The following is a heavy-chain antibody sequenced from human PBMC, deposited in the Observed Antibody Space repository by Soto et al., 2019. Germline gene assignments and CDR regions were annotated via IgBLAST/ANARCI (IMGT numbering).Heavy chain of an antibody. Sequence: GGSLRLSCAASGFTFDDYAMHWVRQAPGKGLEWVLGISWNSGSIDYADSVKGRFTISRDNAKNSLYLQMNSLRAEDTAFYYCTKERLGYCTSTSCSYFQHWGQGTLVTVSS. J-gene: IGHJ1*01. V-gene: IGHV3-9*01. CDR3: TKERLGYCTSTSCSYFQH. D-gene: IGHD2-2*01. CDR1: GFTFDDYA. CDR2: ISWNSGSI.